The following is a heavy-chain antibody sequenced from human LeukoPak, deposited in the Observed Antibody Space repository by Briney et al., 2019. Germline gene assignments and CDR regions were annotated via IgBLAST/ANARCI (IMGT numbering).Heavy chain of an antibody. Sequence: TTGGSLRLSCAASGFTFSSYSMNWVRQAPGKGLEWVSSISSSSSYIYYADSVKGRFTISRDNAKNSLYLQMNSLRAEDTAVYYCARGSVGATEHYFDYWGQGTLVTVSS. CDR1: GFTFSSYS. D-gene: IGHD1-26*01. CDR3: ARGSVGATEHYFDY. J-gene: IGHJ4*02. CDR2: ISSSSSYI. V-gene: IGHV3-21*01.